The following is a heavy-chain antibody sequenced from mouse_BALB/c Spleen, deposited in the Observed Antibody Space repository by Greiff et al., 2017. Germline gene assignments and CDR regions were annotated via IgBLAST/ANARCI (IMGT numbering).Heavy chain of an antibody. D-gene: IGHD2-4*01. CDR3: AREGLHWYFDV. J-gene: IGHJ1*01. V-gene: IGHV14-3*02. CDR2: IDPANGNT. Sequence: EVKLVESGAELVKPGASVKLSCTASGFNIKDTYMHWVKQRPEQGLEWIGRIDPANGNTKYDPKFQGKATITADTSSNTAYLQLSSLTSEDTAVYYCAREGLHWYFDVWGAGTTVTVSS. CDR1: GFNIKDTY.